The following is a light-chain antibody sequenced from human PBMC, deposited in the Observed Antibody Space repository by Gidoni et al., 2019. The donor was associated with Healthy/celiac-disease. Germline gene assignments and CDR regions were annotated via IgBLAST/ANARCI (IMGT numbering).Light chain of an antibody. CDR3: QQYNNWPYT. J-gene: IGKJ2*01. Sequence: APRFVSISERATLSCRASQSVSSNLAGYQQKPGQDPRLLIYGASTRDTGIPARFSGSGSGTEFTLTISSLQSEDFAVYYCQQYNNWPYTLGQGTKLEIK. CDR1: QSVSSN. CDR2: GAS. V-gene: IGKV3-15*01.